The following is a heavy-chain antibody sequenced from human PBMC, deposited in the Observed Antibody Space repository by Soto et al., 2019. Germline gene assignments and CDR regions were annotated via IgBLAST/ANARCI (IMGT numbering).Heavy chain of an antibody. CDR1: GYTFTGYY. CDR2: INPNSGGT. Sequence: ASVKVSCKASGYTFTGYYMHWVRQAPGQGLEWMGWINPNSGGTNYAQKFQGRVTMTRDTSISTAYMELSRLRSDDTAVYYCARLLDYYYYGMDVWGQGTTVTVSS. D-gene: IGHD3-16*01. J-gene: IGHJ6*02. CDR3: ARLLDYYYYGMDV. V-gene: IGHV1-2*02.